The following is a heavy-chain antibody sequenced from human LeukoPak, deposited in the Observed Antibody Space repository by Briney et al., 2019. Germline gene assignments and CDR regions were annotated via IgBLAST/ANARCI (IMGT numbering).Heavy chain of an antibody. Sequence: SETLSLTCTVSGGSISGSSYYWGWIRQPPGKGLEWIGSVYYSGSTYYNPSLKSRVTISVDTSKNQFSLKVRSVTAADAAVYYCAREEYYYYMDVWGKGTTVTVSS. CDR1: GGSISGSSYY. CDR3: AREEYYYYMDV. V-gene: IGHV4-39*07. J-gene: IGHJ6*03. CDR2: VYYSGST.